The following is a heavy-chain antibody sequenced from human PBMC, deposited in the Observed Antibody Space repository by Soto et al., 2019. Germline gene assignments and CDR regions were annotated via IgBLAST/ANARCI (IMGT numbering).Heavy chain of an antibody. V-gene: IGHV3-66*01. Sequence: EVQLVESGGGLVQPGGSLRLSCAASGFTVSSNYMSWVRQAPGKGLEWVSVIYSGGSTYYADSVKGRFTISRDNSKNTLYLQMNSLRAEDTAVDYWARVRLYQSKTMVRGVIIPNYYMDVWGKGTTVTVSS. J-gene: IGHJ6*03. CDR3: ARVRLYQSKTMVRGVIIPNYYMDV. D-gene: IGHD3-10*01. CDR2: IYSGGST. CDR1: GFTVSSNY.